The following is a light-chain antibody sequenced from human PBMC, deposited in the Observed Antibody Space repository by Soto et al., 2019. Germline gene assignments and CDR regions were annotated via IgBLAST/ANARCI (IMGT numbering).Light chain of an antibody. V-gene: IGLV2-11*01. CDR1: SRDAGDSNY. J-gene: IGLJ1*01. CDR2: DVS. Sequence: QSVLTQHRSVSGSPGQSVTISCTGTSRDAGDSNYGSWYQQLPGKAPKLMIYDVSKRASGVPVRCSGSKSGNTASLTISGLQAEDGADDCCCSYAGSYTCDGFGTGTKVTVL. CDR3: CSYAGSYTCDG.